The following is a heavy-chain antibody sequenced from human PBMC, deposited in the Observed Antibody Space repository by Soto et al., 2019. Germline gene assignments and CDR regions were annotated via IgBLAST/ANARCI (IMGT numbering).Heavy chain of an antibody. CDR2: IKSKTDGGTT. J-gene: IGHJ3*01. CDR1: GFTFSNAW. V-gene: IGHV3-15*01. CDR3: ATWRLREHAFDV. Sequence: GGSLRLSCAASGFTFSNAWMSWVRQAPGKGLEWVGRIKSKTDGGTTDYAAPVKGRFTISRDDSKNTLYLQMNSLKTEDTAVYYCATWRLREHAFDVWGPGTRVTVSS. D-gene: IGHD4-17*01.